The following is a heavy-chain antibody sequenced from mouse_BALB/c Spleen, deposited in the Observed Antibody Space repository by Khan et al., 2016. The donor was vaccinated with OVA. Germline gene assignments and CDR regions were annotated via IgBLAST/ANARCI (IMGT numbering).Heavy chain of an antibody. CDR3: VREGAYDRSDGWFAY. D-gene: IGHD2-14*01. CDR1: GYTFTSYT. V-gene: IGHV1-4*01. J-gene: IGHJ3*01. CDR2: INPSNNYT. Sequence: QVQLKQSGAELARPGASVKLSCKASGYTFTSYTMHWVRQRPGQALEWIGHINPSNNYTNYNQTFKDKATLIVDKSSSTAYMQLRSLTSEDSAVYYCVREGAYDRSDGWFAYGGQGTLVTVSA.